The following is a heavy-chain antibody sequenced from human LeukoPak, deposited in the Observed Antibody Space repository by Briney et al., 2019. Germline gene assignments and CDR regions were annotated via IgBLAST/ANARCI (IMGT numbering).Heavy chain of an antibody. CDR2: LQNHGGDI. D-gene: IGHD5-12*01. CDR1: GFTFSNYG. Sequence: PGGPLRLSCAASGFTFSNYGMHWVRQAPDKGLEWVAFLQNHGGDIHYADSVEGRFTISRDNSKNTLYLQMNSLRPEDTAVYYCARGMGGYGGYDYWGQGTLVTVSS. J-gene: IGHJ4*02. CDR3: ARGMGGYGGYDY. V-gene: IGHV3-30*02.